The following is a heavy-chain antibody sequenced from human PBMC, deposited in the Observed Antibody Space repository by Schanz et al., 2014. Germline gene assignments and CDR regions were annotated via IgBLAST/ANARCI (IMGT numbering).Heavy chain of an antibody. J-gene: IGHJ4*02. CDR1: GFGFDDYA. D-gene: IGHD3-9*01. CDR2: IGGSGDST. V-gene: IGHV3-23*04. Sequence: VQLVDSGGGLVKPGGSLRLSCAASGFGFDDYAMSWVRQAPGKGLEWVSGIGGSGDSTHYADSVKGRFIISRDNSKNTLYLQVNSLRAEDTAVYYCAKHVRSLTGNDYWGQGTLVTVSS. CDR3: AKHVRSLTGNDY.